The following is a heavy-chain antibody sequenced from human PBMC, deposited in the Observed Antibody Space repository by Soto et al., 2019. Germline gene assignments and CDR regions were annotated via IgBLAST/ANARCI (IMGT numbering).Heavy chain of an antibody. CDR3: TIGSWSGEVFDI. D-gene: IGHD2-21*01. Sequence: QVQLVQSGAEVKKPGSSVKVSCKASGGTFNTYSRFWVRQAPGQGLEWMGRIIPILDVTNYAQQFQGRVTLSADKSTSTVYIELSSLRSEDTALYYCTIGSWSGEVFDIWGQGTMVTVSS. V-gene: IGHV1-69*02. CDR2: IIPILDVT. CDR1: GGTFNTYS. J-gene: IGHJ3*02.